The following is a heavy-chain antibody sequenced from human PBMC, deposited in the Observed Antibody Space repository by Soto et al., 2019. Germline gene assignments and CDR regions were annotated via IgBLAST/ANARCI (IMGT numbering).Heavy chain of an antibody. J-gene: IGHJ6*02. V-gene: IGHV1-58*02. Sequence: SVKVSCKASGYTFTSYYMQWVRQARGQRLEWIGWIVVGSGNTNYAQKFQERVTITRDMSTSTAYMELSSLRSEDTAVYYCAAEVSSSSVYYYYYGMDVWGQGTTVTVS. CDR1: GYTFTSYY. CDR2: IVVGSGNT. CDR3: AAEVSSSSVYYYYYGMDV. D-gene: IGHD6-6*01.